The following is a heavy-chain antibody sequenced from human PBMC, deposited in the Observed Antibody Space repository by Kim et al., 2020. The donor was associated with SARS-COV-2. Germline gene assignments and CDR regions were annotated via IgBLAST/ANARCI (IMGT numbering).Heavy chain of an antibody. Sequence: GGSLRLSCAASGFTFSSYAMHWVRQAPGKGLEWVAVISYDVSNKYYADSVKGRFTISRDNSKNTLYLQMNSLRAEDTAVYYCARANRFFGELWGGAFDIWGQGTMVTVSS. J-gene: IGHJ3*02. D-gene: IGHD3-10*01. CDR1: GFTFSSYA. V-gene: IGHV3-30*04. CDR3: ARANRFFGELWGGAFDI. CDR2: ISYDVSNK.